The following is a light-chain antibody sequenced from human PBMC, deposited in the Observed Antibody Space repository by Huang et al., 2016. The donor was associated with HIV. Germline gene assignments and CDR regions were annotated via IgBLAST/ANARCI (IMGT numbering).Light chain of an antibody. CDR2: AAS. CDR1: QGISNS. V-gene: IGKV1-NL1*01. J-gene: IGKJ4*01. CDR3: QQYYNAPLT. Sequence: DIQMTQSPPSLSASVGDRVTFTCRASQGISNSLAWYQQKPGEAPKLLLFAASIMESGVPSRFSGSGSGTDYTLTISSLQPEDFAHYYCQQYYNAPLTFDGGTKVEI.